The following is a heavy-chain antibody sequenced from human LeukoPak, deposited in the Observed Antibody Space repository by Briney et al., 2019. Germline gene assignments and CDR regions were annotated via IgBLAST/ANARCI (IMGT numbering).Heavy chain of an antibody. V-gene: IGHV3-9*01. J-gene: IGHJ4*02. Sequence: GGSLRLSCAASGFTFDDYAMHWVRQAPEKGLEWVSGISWNSGSIGYADSVKGRFTISRDNAKNSLYLQMNSLRAEDTVLYYCAKDISRYAGPTYDYWGQGTLVTVSS. D-gene: IGHD1/OR15-1a*01. CDR3: AKDISRYAGPTYDY. CDR2: ISWNSGSI. CDR1: GFTFDDYA.